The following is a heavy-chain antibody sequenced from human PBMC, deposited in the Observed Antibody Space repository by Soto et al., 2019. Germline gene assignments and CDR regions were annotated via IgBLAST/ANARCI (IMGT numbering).Heavy chain of an antibody. V-gene: IGHV3-23*01. J-gene: IGHJ4*02. CDR3: ARWSYLDY. Sequence: PGGSLRLSCAASGFSFGSYALSWVRQAPGKGLEWVSTISGSDGKTFYADSVKGRFSISRDTSQSTLYLQMNSLRADDTAMYYCARWSYLDYWGQGTWVTVYS. CDR2: ISGSDGKT. D-gene: IGHD3-3*01. CDR1: GFSFGSYA.